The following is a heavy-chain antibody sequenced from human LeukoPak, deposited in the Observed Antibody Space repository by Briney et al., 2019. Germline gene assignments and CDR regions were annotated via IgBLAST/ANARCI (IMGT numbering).Heavy chain of an antibody. Sequence: ASVKVSCKASGYTFTGYYMHWARQAPGQGLEWMGWINPNSGGTNYAQKFQGRVTMTRDTSISTAYMELSRLRSDDTAVYYCARDFMVGATSAYYFDYWGQGTLVTVSS. CDR2: INPNSGGT. CDR3: ARDFMVGATSAYYFDY. D-gene: IGHD1-26*01. CDR1: GYTFTGYY. J-gene: IGHJ4*02. V-gene: IGHV1-2*02.